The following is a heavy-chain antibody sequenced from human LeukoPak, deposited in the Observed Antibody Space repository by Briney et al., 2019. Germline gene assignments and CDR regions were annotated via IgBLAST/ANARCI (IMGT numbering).Heavy chain of an antibody. Sequence: PGGSLRLSCAASGFTFDDYAMHWVRQAPGKGLEWVSGISWNSGSIGYADSVKGRFTISRDNAKNSLYLQMNSLRAEDTALYYCAKEGIAAAGKRYFDLWGRGTLVTVSS. J-gene: IGHJ2*01. CDR3: AKEGIAAAGKRYFDL. D-gene: IGHD6-13*01. CDR2: ISWNSGSI. CDR1: GFTFDDYA. V-gene: IGHV3-9*01.